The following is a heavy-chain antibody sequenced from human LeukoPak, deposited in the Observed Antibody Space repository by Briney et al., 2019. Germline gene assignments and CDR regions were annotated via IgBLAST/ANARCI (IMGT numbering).Heavy chain of an antibody. CDR1: GGSISSGDYY. Sequence: SETLSLTCTVSGGSISSGDYYWSWTRQPPGKGLEWIGYIYYSGSTYYNPSLKSRVTISVDTSKNQFSLKLSSVTAADTAVYYCARSIAARPSPFDYWGQGTLVTASS. V-gene: IGHV4-30-4*08. CDR3: ARSIAARPSPFDY. J-gene: IGHJ4*02. D-gene: IGHD6-6*01. CDR2: IYYSGST.